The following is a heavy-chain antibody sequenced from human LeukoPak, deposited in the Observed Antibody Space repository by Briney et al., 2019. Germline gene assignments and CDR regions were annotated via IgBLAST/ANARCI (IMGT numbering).Heavy chain of an antibody. Sequence: PSQTLSLTCTVSGGSINSGGYYWSWIRQHPGKGLEWIGYIYYSGSTYYNPSLKSRVTISVDTSKNQFSLKLSSVTAADTAVYYCARGHRGEDWFDPWGQGTLVTVSS. CDR1: GGSINSGGYY. CDR3: ARGHRGEDWFDP. V-gene: IGHV4-31*03. D-gene: IGHD3-10*01. J-gene: IGHJ5*02. CDR2: IYYSGST.